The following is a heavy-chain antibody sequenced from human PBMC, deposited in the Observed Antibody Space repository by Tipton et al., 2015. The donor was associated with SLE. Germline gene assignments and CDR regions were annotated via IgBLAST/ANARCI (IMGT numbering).Heavy chain of an antibody. J-gene: IGHJ3*02. CDR3: ARGGDSGDFDI. D-gene: IGHD2-21*02. CDR2: IYHLGST. Sequence: TLSLTCTVSGGSISSYYWSWIRQSPGKGPEWAGYIYHLGSTNYNPSLKRRVTISVDTSKNQFSLNLTSVTAADTAVYFCARGGDSGDFDIWGRGTMVTVSS. CDR1: GGSISSYY. V-gene: IGHV4-59*01.